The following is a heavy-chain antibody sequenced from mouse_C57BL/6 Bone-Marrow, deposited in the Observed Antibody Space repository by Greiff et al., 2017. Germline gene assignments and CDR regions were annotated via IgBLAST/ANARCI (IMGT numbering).Heavy chain of an antibody. CDR3: ARRSNYPYYYAMDY. CDR2: IYPRDGST. V-gene: IGHV1-78*01. J-gene: IGHJ4*01. D-gene: IGHD2-5*01. Sequence: VQLQESDAELVKPGASVKISCKVSGYTFTDHTIHWMKQRPEQGLEWIGYIYPRDGSTKYNEKFKGKATLTADKSSSTAYMQLNSLTSEDSAVYFCARRSNYPYYYAMDYWGQGTSVTGSS. CDR1: GYTFTDHT.